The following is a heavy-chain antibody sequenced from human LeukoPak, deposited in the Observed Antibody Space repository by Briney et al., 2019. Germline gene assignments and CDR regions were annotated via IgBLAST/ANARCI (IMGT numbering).Heavy chain of an antibody. CDR1: GGSFSGYN. Sequence: PSETLSLTCAVCGGSFSGYNWSWIRQPPGKGLEWIGEINHSGNTNYNPSLKSRVTISLDTSKNQFSLKVTYVTAADTAVYYCARYLFVDFSNYDWFAPWGQGTLVTVSS. CDR2: INHSGNT. D-gene: IGHD4-11*01. V-gene: IGHV4-34*01. CDR3: ARYLFVDFSNYDWFAP. J-gene: IGHJ5*02.